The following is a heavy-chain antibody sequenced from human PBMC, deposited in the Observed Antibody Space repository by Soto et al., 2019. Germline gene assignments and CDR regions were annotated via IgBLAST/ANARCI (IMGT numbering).Heavy chain of an antibody. CDR3: ARKYLPYYGSGIPYGMAV. D-gene: IGHD3-10*01. CDR1: GGSISSSNW. Sequence: SETLSRTCAVSGGSISSSNWWSWVRQPPGKGLEWIGEIYHSGSTNYNPSLKSRVTISVDKSKNQFSLKLSSVTAADTAVYYCARKYLPYYGSGIPYGMAVCAKDTTAPV. CDR2: IYHSGST. V-gene: IGHV4-4*02. J-gene: IGHJ6*01.